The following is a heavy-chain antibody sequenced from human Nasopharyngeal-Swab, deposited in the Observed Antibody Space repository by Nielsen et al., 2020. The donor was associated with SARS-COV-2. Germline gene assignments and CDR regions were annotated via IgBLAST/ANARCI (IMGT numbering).Heavy chain of an antibody. CDR2: ISSSSSYI. CDR1: GFTFSSYS. CDR3: ARDLFYYYDSSGYL. Sequence: GGSLRLSCETSGFTFSSYSMNWVRQAAGKGLEWVSSISSSSSYIYYADSVKGRFTISRDNAKNSLYLQMNSLRAEDTAVYYCARDLFYYYDSSGYLGGQGTLVTVSS. V-gene: IGHV3-21*01. J-gene: IGHJ4*02. D-gene: IGHD3-22*01.